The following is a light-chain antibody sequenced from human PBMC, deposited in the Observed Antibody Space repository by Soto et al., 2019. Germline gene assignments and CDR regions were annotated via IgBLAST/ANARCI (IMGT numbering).Light chain of an antibody. V-gene: IGKV3-11*01. Sequence: EIVLTQSPATLSLSPGERASLSCRASQSVSSYLAWYQQKPGQAPTLLVYDASNRATGIPARFSGSGSGTDFTLTISSLEAQDFAVYYCQQRYSWPPAFTFGPGTKLDIK. CDR1: QSVSSY. J-gene: IGKJ3*01. CDR3: QQRYSWPPAFT. CDR2: DAS.